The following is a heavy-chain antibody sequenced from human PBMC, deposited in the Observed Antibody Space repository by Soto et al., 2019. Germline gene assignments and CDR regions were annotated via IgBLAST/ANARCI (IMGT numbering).Heavy chain of an antibody. V-gene: IGHV3-30*03. CDR3: GRDLTGGFSIDH. D-gene: IGHD7-27*01. CDR1: GFTFNCCG. Sequence: QVQLVESGGGVVQPGRSIRLSCVASGFTFNCCGLHWVRQAPGKGLEWVAFISFDDSKKYFADSVKGRFTMSRDISKSTLYLQMNSLSVDDTATYCCGRDLTGGFSIDHWGQGTPVIVSS. CDR2: ISFDDSKK. J-gene: IGHJ1*01.